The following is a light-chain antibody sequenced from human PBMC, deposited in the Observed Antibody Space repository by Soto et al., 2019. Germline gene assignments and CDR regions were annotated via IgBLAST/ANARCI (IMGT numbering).Light chain of an antibody. CDR1: SSDVGAVYNY. CDR2: EVT. V-gene: IGLV2-14*01. J-gene: IGLJ3*02. Sequence: QSVLTQPASVSASPGQSITISCTGTSSDVGAVYNYVSWYQQYPGKAPKLLIYEVTNRPSGVYNRFSGSKSGNTAALTISGLQAEDEGDYYCISYTTRSPWVFGGGTKLTVL. CDR3: ISYTTRSPWV.